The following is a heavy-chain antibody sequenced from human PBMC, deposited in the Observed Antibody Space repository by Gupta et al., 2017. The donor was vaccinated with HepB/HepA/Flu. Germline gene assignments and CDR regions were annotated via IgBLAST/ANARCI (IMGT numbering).Heavy chain of an antibody. D-gene: IGHD5-24*01. V-gene: IGHV2-26*01. Sequence: QVTLNVSGPVLVKPTETLTLTCTVSGFSLSTARMGVSWIRQPPGKALEWLAHFFPFPYDEKSYSTSQKSRLTISKDTAKSQVVITMTNMDPADTGTYDCERTTRDGYNYDVGFDSWGQGTLVTVSS. J-gene: IGHJ4*02. CDR2: FFPFPYDEK. CDR3: ERTTRDGYNYDVGFDS. CDR1: GFSLSTARMG.